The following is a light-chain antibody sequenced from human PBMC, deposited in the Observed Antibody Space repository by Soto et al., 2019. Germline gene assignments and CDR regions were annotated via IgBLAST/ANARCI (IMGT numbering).Light chain of an antibody. J-gene: IGKJ1*01. Sequence: DIVMTQSPDSLAVSLGERATINCKSSQSVLYSSNNKNYLAWYQQKPGQPPKLLIYWASTREFGVPDRFSGSGSGTHFTLTISSLQAEDVAVYYCQQYYSSWTFGQGTKVEIK. CDR3: QQYYSSWT. CDR2: WAS. V-gene: IGKV4-1*01. CDR1: QSVLYSSNNKNY.